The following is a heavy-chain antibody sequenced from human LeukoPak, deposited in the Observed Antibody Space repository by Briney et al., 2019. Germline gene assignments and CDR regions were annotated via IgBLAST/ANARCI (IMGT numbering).Heavy chain of an antibody. CDR3: ARDSWVVVVIGESAWFDP. CDR2: IFYNGST. Sequence: SETLSLTCIVSGGSISSYYWSWIRQSPGKGLEWIGYIFYNGSTNYNPSLKSRVTMSVDTSKNQFSLKLSSVTAADTAVYYCARDSWVVVVIGESAWFDPWGQGTLVTVSS. J-gene: IGHJ5*02. V-gene: IGHV4-59*12. CDR1: GGSISSYY. D-gene: IGHD3-22*01.